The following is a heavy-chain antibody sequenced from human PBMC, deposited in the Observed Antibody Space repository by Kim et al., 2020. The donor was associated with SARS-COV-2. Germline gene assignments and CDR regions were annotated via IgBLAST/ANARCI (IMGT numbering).Heavy chain of an antibody. CDR2: ISGSGGST. CDR1: GFSFDTYG. J-gene: IGHJ4*02. Sequence: GGSLRLSCAASGFSFDTYGMNWVRQAPGKGLEWVSAISGSGGSTYYADSVKGRFTISRDNSKKTLYMEMNSLRVEDTALYYCAKDQGHYTSGDYFFDYWGQGTLVTVSS. CDR3: AKDQGHYTSGDYFFDY. D-gene: IGHD3-10*01. V-gene: IGHV3-23*01.